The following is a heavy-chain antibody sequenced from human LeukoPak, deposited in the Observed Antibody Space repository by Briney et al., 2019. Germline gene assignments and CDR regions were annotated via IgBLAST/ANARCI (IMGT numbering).Heavy chain of an antibody. CDR2: ISGSGGST. D-gene: IGHD6-6*01. CDR3: AKIPLYSSSSGGYYLDY. J-gene: IGHJ4*02. V-gene: IGHV3-23*01. CDR1: GFTFSSYA. Sequence: GGSLRLSCAASGFTFSSYAMSWVRQAPGKGLEWVSAISGSGGSTYYADSVKGRFTISRDNSKNTLYLQMNSLRAEDTAVYYCAKIPLYSSSSGGYYLDYWGQGTLVTVSS.